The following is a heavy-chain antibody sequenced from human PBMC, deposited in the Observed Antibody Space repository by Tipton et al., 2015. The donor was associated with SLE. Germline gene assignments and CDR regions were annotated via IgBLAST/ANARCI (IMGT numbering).Heavy chain of an antibody. V-gene: IGHV3-21*01. CDR3: ARDRASGVVVPAAMEGDWFDP. CDR2: IGSSSSYI. D-gene: IGHD2-2*01. J-gene: IGHJ5*02. Sequence: SLRLSCAASGFTFSSYSMNWVRQAPGKGLEWVSSIGSSSSYIYYADSVKGRFTISRDNAKNSLYLQMNSLRAEGTAVYYCARDRASGVVVPAAMEGDWFDPWGRGTLVTVSS. CDR1: GFTFSSYS.